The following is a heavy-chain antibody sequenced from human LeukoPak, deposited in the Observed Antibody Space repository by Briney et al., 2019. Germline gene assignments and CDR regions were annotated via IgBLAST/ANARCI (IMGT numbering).Heavy chain of an antibody. V-gene: IGHV3-21*01. J-gene: IGHJ6*04. CDR3: AELGITMIGGV. Sequence: GGSLRLSCEASGFSFSSYNMDWVRQTPGKGLEWISSITTSSTYTFYADSVKGRFTISRDNARNSLYLQMNSLRAEDTAVYYCAELGITMIGGVWGEGTTVTISS. D-gene: IGHD3-10*02. CDR2: ITTSSTYT. CDR1: GFSFSSYN.